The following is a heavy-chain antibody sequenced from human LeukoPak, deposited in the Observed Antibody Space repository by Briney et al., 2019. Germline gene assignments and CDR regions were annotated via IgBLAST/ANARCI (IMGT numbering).Heavy chain of an antibody. CDR1: GYTFSNYD. D-gene: IGHD5-12*01. Sequence: ASVKVSCKASGYTFSNYDINWVRQATGQGLEWMGWMNPNSGNTVYAQKFQGRVAMTRNTSINTAYMELSSLRSDDTAVYYCARAPPYSGYDPPFECWGQGTLVTVSS. CDR2: MNPNSGNT. V-gene: IGHV1-8*01. CDR3: ARAPPYSGYDPPFEC. J-gene: IGHJ4*02.